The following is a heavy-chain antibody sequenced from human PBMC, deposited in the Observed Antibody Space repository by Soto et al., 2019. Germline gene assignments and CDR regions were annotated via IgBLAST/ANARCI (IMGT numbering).Heavy chain of an antibody. J-gene: IGHJ4*02. CDR1: GGSISSGGYY. D-gene: IGHD5-12*01. CDR2: IYYSGST. V-gene: IGHV4-31*03. CDR3: AGIEMATIDY. Sequence: SETLSLTCTVSGGSISSGGYYWSWIRQHPGKGLEWIGYIYYSGSTYYNPSLKSRVTISVDTSKNQFSLKLSSVTAADTAVYYCAGIEMATIDYWGQGTLVTVSS.